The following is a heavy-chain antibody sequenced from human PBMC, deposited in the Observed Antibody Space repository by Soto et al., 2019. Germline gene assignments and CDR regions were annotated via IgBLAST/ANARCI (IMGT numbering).Heavy chain of an antibody. V-gene: IGHV4-30-4*01. CDR2: IYYSGST. CDR1: GGSLSIGDYY. D-gene: IGHD3-3*01. Sequence: LSLTCTVSGGSLSIGDYYWSWIRQPPGKGLEWIGYIYYSGSTYYNPSLKSRVTISVDTSKNQFSLKLSSVTAADTAVYYCARVRDNFWSGYFIDYWGQGTLVTVSS. CDR3: ARVRDNFWSGYFIDY. J-gene: IGHJ4*02.